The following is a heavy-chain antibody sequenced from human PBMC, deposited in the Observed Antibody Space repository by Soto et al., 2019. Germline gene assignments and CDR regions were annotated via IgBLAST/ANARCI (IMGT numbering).Heavy chain of an antibody. CDR3: ARNARRGVRNWFDP. V-gene: IGHV4-59*01. J-gene: IGHJ5*02. CDR1: GGSISSYY. CDR2: IYYSGST. Sequence: PSETLSLTCTVSGGSISSYYWSWIRQPPGKGLEWIGYIYYSGSTNYNPSLSSRVTISVDTSKNQFSLKLSSVTAADTAVYYCARNARRGVRNWFDPWGQGTLVTVS.